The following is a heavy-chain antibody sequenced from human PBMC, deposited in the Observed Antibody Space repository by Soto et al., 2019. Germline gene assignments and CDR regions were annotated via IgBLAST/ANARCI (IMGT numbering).Heavy chain of an antibody. J-gene: IGHJ2*01. D-gene: IGHD4-17*01. CDR1: EFTFSNYA. Sequence: EVQLLESGGGLVQPGGSLRLSCAASEFTFSNYAMTWVRQAPGKGLEWVSAISGRAGDTYYADSVEGRFTISRDNSKNTLYRQMNSPRAEDTAVYYCAKGGGITVTTNWYFDLWGRGTLVTVSS. CDR2: ISGRAGDT. CDR3: AKGGGITVTTNWYFDL. V-gene: IGHV3-23*01.